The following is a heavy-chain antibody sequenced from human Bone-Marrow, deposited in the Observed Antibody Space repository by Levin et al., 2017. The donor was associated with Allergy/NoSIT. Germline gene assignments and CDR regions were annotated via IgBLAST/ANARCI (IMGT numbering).Heavy chain of an antibody. Sequence: GSLRLSCDVSGDSINDFYWSWIRQPPGKGLEWIGFIYGSGSTNYNPSLKTRVTISVDTSKNQFSLKLMSVTAADTAVYYCARRNNIGYFDFWGQGTLVPVPP. CDR1: GDSINDFY. D-gene: IGHD2/OR15-2a*01. J-gene: IGHJ4*02. CDR2: IYGSGST. CDR3: ARRNNIGYFDF. V-gene: IGHV4-59*08.